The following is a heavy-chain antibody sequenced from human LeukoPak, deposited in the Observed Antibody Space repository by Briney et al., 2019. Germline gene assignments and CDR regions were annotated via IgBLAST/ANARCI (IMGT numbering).Heavy chain of an antibody. Sequence: GGSLRLSCAASGFTFSSYGMHWVRQAPGKGLEWVAVIWYDGSNKYYADSVKGRFTISRDNSKNTLYLQMNNLRAEDTAVYYCAKDSNDCSSTSCYVWGQGTLVTVSS. V-gene: IGHV3-33*06. CDR3: AKDSNDCSSTSCYV. J-gene: IGHJ4*02. D-gene: IGHD2-2*01. CDR2: IWYDGSNK. CDR1: GFTFSSYG.